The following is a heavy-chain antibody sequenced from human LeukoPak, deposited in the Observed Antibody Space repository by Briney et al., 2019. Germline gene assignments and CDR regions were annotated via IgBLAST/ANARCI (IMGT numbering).Heavy chain of an antibody. J-gene: IGHJ4*02. Sequence: SETLSLTCSVSGGSISSSSYYWGWIRQPPGKGLEWIGTIYYSGSTYYNSSLKSRVTISVDTSKNQFSLKLSSVTAADTAVYYCARDGYNPIDYWGQGTLVTVSS. CDR2: IYYSGST. D-gene: IGHD5-24*01. CDR3: ARDGYNPIDY. CDR1: GGSISSSSYY. V-gene: IGHV4-39*07.